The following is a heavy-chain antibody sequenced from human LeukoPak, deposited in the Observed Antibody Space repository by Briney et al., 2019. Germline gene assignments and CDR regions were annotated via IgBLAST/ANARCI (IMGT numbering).Heavy chain of an antibody. CDR3: ARDHREYQPLLSTTYYYYGMDV. V-gene: IGHV4-59*01. J-gene: IGHJ6*02. D-gene: IGHD2-2*01. CDR2: IYYSGST. Sequence: PSETLSLTCTVSGGSISSYYWSWIRQPPGKGLEWIGYIYYSGSTNYNPSLKSRVTISVDTSKNQFSLKLSSVTAADTAVYYCARDHREYQPLLSTTYYYYGMDVWGQGTTVTVSS. CDR1: GGSISSYY.